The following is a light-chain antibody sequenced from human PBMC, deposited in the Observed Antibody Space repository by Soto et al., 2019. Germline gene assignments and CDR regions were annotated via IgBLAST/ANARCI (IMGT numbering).Light chain of an antibody. V-gene: IGLV2-14*03. J-gene: IGLJ1*01. CDR1: SSDAGGYNS. CDR3: SSYTPSSTPHYV. CDR2: DVS. Sequence: SAVTRPASVSGSPGPSITISCTGTSSDAGGYNSVSWYQHHPGKAPKLMIFDVSDRPSGVSSRFSGSKSGNTASLTISGLQADDEADYYCSSYTPSSTPHYVFGPGTKVTVL.